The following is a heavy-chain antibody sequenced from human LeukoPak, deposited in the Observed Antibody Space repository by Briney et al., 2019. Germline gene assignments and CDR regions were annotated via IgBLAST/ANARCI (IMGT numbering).Heavy chain of an antibody. J-gene: IGHJ4*02. CDR1: GFTFSSYW. CDR3: ARDRVSSSGWYDY. D-gene: IGHD6-19*01. V-gene: IGHV3-7*03. CDR2: IKQDGSEK. Sequence: GGSLRLSCAASGFTFSSYWMSWVRQAPGKGREWGANIKQDGSEKYYVESVKGRFTISRANAKNSLYLQMNSLSAEDTAVYYCARDRVSSSGWYDYWGQGTLVTVSS.